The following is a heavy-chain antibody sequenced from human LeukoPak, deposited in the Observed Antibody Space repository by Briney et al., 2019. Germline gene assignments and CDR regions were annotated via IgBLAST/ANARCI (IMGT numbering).Heavy chain of an antibody. D-gene: IGHD6-19*01. J-gene: IGHJ4*02. V-gene: IGHV3-48*03. CDR2: TSSSGYTR. CDR3: ARVGQWLVNY. Sequence: PGGSLRLSCAASGFTFSSYEMNWVRQAPGKGLEWVSYTSSSGYTRYYADSVKGRFTNSRDNAENSLYLQMNSLRAEDTAVYYCARVGQWLVNYWGRGTLVTVSS. CDR1: GFTFSSYE.